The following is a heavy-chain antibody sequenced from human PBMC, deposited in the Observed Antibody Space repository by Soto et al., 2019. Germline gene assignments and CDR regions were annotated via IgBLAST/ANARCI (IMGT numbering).Heavy chain of an antibody. CDR2: ISAYNGNT. V-gene: IGHV1-18*01. J-gene: IGHJ4*02. Sequence: QVQLVQSGAEVKKPGASVKVSCKASGYTFTNYGISWVRQAPGQGLEWMGGISAYNGNTKYVQKVQGRVTMTTDTSTSTAYMELRSLICDDTAVYYCARDLGQQLVDYWGQGTLVTVSS. CDR1: GYTFTNYG. CDR3: ARDLGQQLVDY. D-gene: IGHD6-13*01.